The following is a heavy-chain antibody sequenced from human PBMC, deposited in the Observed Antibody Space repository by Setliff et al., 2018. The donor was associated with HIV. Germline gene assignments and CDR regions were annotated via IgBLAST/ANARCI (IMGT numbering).Heavy chain of an antibody. Sequence: SETLSLTCAVYDASFSGYYWAWIRQSPGTGLEWIGEINHSGITNYNPTLKSRVTISTDTSKNQFSLRLNSVTAADTAVYYCARVRLRVPPSIFDYWGQGALVTVSS. CDR1: DASFSGYY. V-gene: IGHV4-34*01. J-gene: IGHJ4*02. CDR3: ARVRLRVPPSIFDY. CDR2: INHSGIT. D-gene: IGHD2-2*01.